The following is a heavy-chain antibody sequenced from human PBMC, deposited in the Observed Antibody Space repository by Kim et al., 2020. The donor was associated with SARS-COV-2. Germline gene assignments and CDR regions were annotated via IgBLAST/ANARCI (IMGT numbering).Heavy chain of an antibody. V-gene: IGHV4-39*01. J-gene: IGHJ5*02. CDR2: IYYSGST. CDR1: GGSISSSSYY. CDR3: ARHPAPTLRYFGPRLGGFDP. D-gene: IGHD3-9*01. Sequence: SETLSLTCTVSGGSISSSSYYWGWIRQPPGKGLEWIGSIYYSGSTYYNPSLKSRVTISVDTSKNQFSLKLSSVTAADTAVYYCARHPAPTLRYFGPRLGGFDPWGQGTLVTVSS.